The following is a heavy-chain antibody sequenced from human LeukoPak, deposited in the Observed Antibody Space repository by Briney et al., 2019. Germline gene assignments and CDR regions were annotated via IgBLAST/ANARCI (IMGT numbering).Heavy chain of an antibody. D-gene: IGHD5-24*01. CDR2: IYYSGST. J-gene: IGHJ4*02. CDR3: ARSVGWLQEYDY. CDR1: GGSISSYY. Sequence: SETLSLTCTVSGGSISSYYWSWIRQPPGKGLEWIGYIYYSGSTNYNPSLKSRVTISVDTSKNQFSPKLSSVTAADTAVYYCARSVGWLQEYDYWGQGTLVTVSS. V-gene: IGHV4-59*08.